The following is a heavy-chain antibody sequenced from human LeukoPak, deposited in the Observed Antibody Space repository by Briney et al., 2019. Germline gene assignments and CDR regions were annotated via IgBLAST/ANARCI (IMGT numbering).Heavy chain of an antibody. Sequence: KTGESLKISCKGSGYSFTSYWIGWVRQMPGKGLEWMGIIYPGDSDTRYSPSFQGQVTISADKSISTAYLQWSSLKASDTAMYYCARQQDYGGGRGGAFDIWGQGTMVTVSS. J-gene: IGHJ3*02. CDR3: ARQQDYGGGRGGAFDI. CDR1: GYSFTSYW. D-gene: IGHD4-23*01. CDR2: IYPGDSDT. V-gene: IGHV5-51*01.